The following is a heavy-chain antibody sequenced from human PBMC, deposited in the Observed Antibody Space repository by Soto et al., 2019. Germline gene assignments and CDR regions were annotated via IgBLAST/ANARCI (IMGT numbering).Heavy chain of an antibody. V-gene: IGHV3-23*01. CDR3: AKGSIVAGAIRYDLDY. D-gene: IGHD2-2*01. CDR2: ISGCGSCT. CDR1: GFTFSNYD. J-gene: IGHJ4*02. Sequence: EVQLLNSGGGLVQPGGSLRLSCAASGFTFSNYDMNWVRQAPGKGLEWVSAISGCGSCTYYADSVKGRFTISRDDSKNTAYLQMNSLRAEDTAVYYCAKGSIVAGAIRYDLDYWGQGTLVTVSS.